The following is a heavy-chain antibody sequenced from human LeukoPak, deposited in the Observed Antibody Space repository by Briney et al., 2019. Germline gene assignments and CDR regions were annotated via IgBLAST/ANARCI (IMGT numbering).Heavy chain of an antibody. Sequence: GASVKVSCKASGYTSTGHSMYWVRQAPGQGLEWMGWIKPNSGGTNYAQKFQGRVTMTRDTSISTAYMELSRLRSDDTAVYYCARGPHGRIYDILTGFDYWGQGTLVTVSS. D-gene: IGHD3-9*01. V-gene: IGHV1-2*02. CDR2: IKPNSGGT. CDR3: ARGPHGRIYDILTGFDY. J-gene: IGHJ4*02. CDR1: GYTSTGHS.